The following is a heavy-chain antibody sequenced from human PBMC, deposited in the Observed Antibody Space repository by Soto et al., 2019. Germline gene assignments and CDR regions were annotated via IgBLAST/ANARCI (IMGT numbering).Heavy chain of an antibody. D-gene: IGHD4-17*01. J-gene: IGHJ4*02. CDR1: EFPFFAYC. Sequence: GVSLRLSRSTFEFPFFAYCMSWVRPAPGKGLDWVANISQDGGEKYYVDSVKGRFTISRDNAKNSVYLQMNSLRVEDTAIYYCASEYGDHLKFFDYWGPGTLVTVFS. CDR3: ASEYGDHLKFFDY. CDR2: ISQDGGEK. V-gene: IGHV3-7*01.